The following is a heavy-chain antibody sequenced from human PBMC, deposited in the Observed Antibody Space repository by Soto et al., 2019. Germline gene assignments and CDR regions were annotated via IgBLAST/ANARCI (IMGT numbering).Heavy chain of an antibody. CDR2: IYYSGST. V-gene: IGHV4-39*01. D-gene: IGHD6-13*01. Sequence: QLQLQESGPGLVKPSETLSLTCTVSGGSISSSSYYWGWIRQPPGKGLEWIGSIYYSGSTYYNPSLKSRVTISVDTSKNQFSLKLSSVTAADTAVYYCARPNSNSWSKGVGNWFDPWGQGTLVTVSS. CDR1: GGSISSSSYY. J-gene: IGHJ5*02. CDR3: ARPNSNSWSKGVGNWFDP.